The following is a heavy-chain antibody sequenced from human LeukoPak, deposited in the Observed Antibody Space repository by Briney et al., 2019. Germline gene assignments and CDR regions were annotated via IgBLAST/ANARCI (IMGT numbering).Heavy chain of an antibody. J-gene: IGHJ4*02. CDR3: AKHRHDYIWAAIDH. Sequence: PGVSLRLSCAASGFTFSSYAMSWVRQAPGKGLEWVSGIRGSGTDTYYADSVKGRFTISRDNSKNTLYLQMNSLRAEDTAVYYCAKHRHDYIWAAIDHWGQGTLVTVSS. V-gene: IGHV3-23*01. CDR2: IRGSGTDT. CDR1: GFTFSSYA. D-gene: IGHD3-16*01.